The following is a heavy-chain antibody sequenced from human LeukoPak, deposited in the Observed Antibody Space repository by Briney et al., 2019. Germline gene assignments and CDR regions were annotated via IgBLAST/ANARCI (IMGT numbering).Heavy chain of an antibody. V-gene: IGHV3-21*01. CDR2: ISSSSSYI. Sequence: PGRSLRLSCAASGFTFGSYGMHWVRQAPGKGLEWVSSISSSSSYIYYADSVKGRFTISRDNAKNSLYLQMNSLRAEDTAVYYCARSYYYYMDVWGKGTTVTVSS. CDR3: ARSYYYYMDV. J-gene: IGHJ6*03. CDR1: GFTFGSYG.